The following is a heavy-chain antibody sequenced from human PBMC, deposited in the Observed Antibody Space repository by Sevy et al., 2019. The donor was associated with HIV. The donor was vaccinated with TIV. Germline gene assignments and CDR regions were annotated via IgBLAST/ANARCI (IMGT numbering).Heavy chain of an antibody. CDR1: GFTFSDYN. Sequence: GESLKISCAASGFTFSDYNMNWVRQAPGKGLEWVSSISSISNYIYYADSVKGRFTISRDSAKNSLYLQTNSLRAEDTAVYYCARETSSFGEGIYYGMDVWGQGTTVTVSS. CDR2: ISSISNYI. J-gene: IGHJ6*02. D-gene: IGHD3-10*01. CDR3: ARETSSFGEGIYYGMDV. V-gene: IGHV3-21*01.